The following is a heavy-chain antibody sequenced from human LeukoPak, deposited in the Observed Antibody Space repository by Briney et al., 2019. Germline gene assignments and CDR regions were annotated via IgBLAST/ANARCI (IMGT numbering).Heavy chain of an antibody. CDR1: GGSIYSTSYY. CDR3: ARLLRVGYCSTTSCNWFDP. J-gene: IGHJ5*02. V-gene: IGHV4-39*07. CDR2: IYFGGNT. Sequence: SETLSLTCAVSGGSIYSTSYYWGWIRQPPGKELEWIGNIYFGGNTYYNPSLKSRLTISVDTSKNQFSLKLSSVTAADTAVYYCARLLRVGYCSTTSCNWFDPWGQGTLVIVSS. D-gene: IGHD2-2*03.